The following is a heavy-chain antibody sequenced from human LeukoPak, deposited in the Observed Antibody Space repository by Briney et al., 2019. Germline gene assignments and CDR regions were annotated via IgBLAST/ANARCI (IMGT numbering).Heavy chain of an antibody. D-gene: IGHD3-22*01. CDR2: ISGYNANT. Sequence: GASVKVSCKASGYIFTNYGISWVRQAPGQGLEWMGWISGYNANTKYAQKVQGRVTMTIDTSTSTAYMELRSLRSDDTAVYYCARGIPPRRDYDSRGYYSYYFDYWGQGTLVTVSS. J-gene: IGHJ4*02. CDR1: GYIFTNYG. CDR3: ARGIPPRRDYDSRGYYSYYFDY. V-gene: IGHV1-18*01.